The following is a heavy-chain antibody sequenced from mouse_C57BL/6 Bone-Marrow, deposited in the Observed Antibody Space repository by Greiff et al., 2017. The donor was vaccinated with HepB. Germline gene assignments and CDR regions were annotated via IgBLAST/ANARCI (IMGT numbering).Heavy chain of an antibody. J-gene: IGHJ4*01. D-gene: IGHD4-1*02. V-gene: IGHV2-4*01. CDR2: IWSGGST. CDR1: GFSLTSYG. Sequence: VMLVESGPGLVQPSQSLSITCTVSGFSLTSYGVHWVRQPPGKGLEWLGVIWSGGSTDYNAAFISRLSISKDNSKSQVFFKMNSLQADDTAIYYCANLNWDSYAMDYWGQGTSVTVSS. CDR3: ANLNWDSYAMDY.